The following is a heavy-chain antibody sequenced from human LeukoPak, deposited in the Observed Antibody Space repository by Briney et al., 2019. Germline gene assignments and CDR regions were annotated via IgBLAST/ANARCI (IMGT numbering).Heavy chain of an antibody. CDR1: GFTFSSYA. CDR3: AKHYDSSGYYYFDY. CDR2: ISGSGGST. D-gene: IGHD3-22*01. V-gene: IGHV3-23*01. Sequence: HPGGSLRLSCAASGFTFSSYAMGWVRQAPGKGLEWVSAISGSGGSTYYADSVKGRFTISRDNSKNTLYLQMNSLRAEDTAVYYCAKHYDSSGYYYFDYWGQGTLVTVSS. J-gene: IGHJ4*02.